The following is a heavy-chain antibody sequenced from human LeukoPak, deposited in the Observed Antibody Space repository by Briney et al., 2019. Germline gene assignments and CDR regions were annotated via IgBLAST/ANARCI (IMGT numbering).Heavy chain of an antibody. J-gene: IGHJ2*01. Sequence: PSETLSLTCTVSGGSISTNSYYWGWIRQPPGEGLEWIGSIYYGGSTFYNPSLKNRVTISADTSKNQFSLNLSSVTAADTAVYYCARGPKNFDLWGRGTLVTVSS. CDR2: IYYGGST. CDR3: ARGPKNFDL. CDR1: GGSISTNSYY. V-gene: IGHV4-39*01.